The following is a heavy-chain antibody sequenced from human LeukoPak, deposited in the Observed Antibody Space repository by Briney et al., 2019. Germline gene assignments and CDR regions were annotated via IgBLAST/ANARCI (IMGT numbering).Heavy chain of an antibody. J-gene: IGHJ4*02. D-gene: IGHD3-3*01. V-gene: IGHV3-7*01. Sequence: GGTLRLSCAVSGVTSSNYWVSWVGQAPGKGLEWVANIKHDESEKHYMDSVKSRVTISRDTANNTLYLQMNSLRAEDTAVYYCARSWPKRDDFWSEVSYYWGQGTLVTVSS. CDR2: IKHDESEK. CDR1: GVTSSNYW. CDR3: ARSWPKRDDFWSEVSYY.